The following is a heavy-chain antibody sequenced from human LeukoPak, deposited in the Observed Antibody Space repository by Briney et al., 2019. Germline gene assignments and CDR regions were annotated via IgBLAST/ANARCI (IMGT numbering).Heavy chain of an antibody. CDR2: ISATGGTT. Sequence: PGGSLRLSCTASGITFSNYAMTWVRQSPGKGLEWVSGISATGGTTSYADSVKGRFTISRDNSKNTVYLQMNSLRAEDTAIYYCAKSESGYCSGGGCYSGYYYYYMDVWGKGTTVTVSS. V-gene: IGHV3-23*01. D-gene: IGHD2-15*01. CDR1: GITFSNYA. J-gene: IGHJ6*03. CDR3: AKSESGYCSGGGCYSGYYYYYMDV.